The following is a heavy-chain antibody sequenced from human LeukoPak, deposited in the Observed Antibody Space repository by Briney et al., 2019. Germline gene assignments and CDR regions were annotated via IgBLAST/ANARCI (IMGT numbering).Heavy chain of an antibody. CDR3: AFHSVVVAATLADY. Sequence: GASVKVSCKASGYTFTSYAISWVRQAPGQGLEWMGGIIPIFGTANYAQKFQGRVTITADKSTSTAYMELSSLRSEDTAVYYCAFHSVVVAATLADYWGQGTLVTVSS. D-gene: IGHD2-15*01. V-gene: IGHV1-69*06. CDR2: IIPIFGTA. CDR1: GYTFTSYA. J-gene: IGHJ4*02.